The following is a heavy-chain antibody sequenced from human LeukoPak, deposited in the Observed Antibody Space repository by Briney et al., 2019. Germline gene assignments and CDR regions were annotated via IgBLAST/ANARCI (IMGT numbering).Heavy chain of an antibody. CDR3: ARGTSFGLMNSDN. V-gene: IGHV4-39*07. Sequence: KPSETLSLTCSISGGSISINNFWWGWIRQSPGKAMEWVGSVYYSGSTYYNPSLTRRLTMSVDTSENQFSLKLTSLTAADTAVYYCARGTSFGLMNSDNWGQGTLVIVSS. J-gene: IGHJ4*02. CDR1: GGSISINNFW. D-gene: IGHD2-8*01. CDR2: VYYSGST.